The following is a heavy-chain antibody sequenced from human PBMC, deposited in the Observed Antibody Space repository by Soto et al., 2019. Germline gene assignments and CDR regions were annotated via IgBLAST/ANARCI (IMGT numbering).Heavy chain of an antibody. J-gene: IGHJ6*03. CDR3: ARGVRGRVSGYYSNYYYYMDV. D-gene: IGHD3-9*01. CDR2: MNPNSGNT. CDR1: GYTFTSYD. V-gene: IGHV1-8*01. Sequence: ASVKVSCKASGYTFTSYDINWVRQATGQGLEWMGWMNPNSGNTGYAQKFQGRVTMTRNTSISTAYMELSSLRSEDTAVYYCARGVRGRVSGYYSNYYYYMDVWGKGTTVTVSS.